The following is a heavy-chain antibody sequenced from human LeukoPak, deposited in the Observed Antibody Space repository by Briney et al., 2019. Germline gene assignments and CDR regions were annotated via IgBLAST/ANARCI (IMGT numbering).Heavy chain of an antibody. CDR2: INAGNGNT. V-gene: IGHV1-3*01. CDR3: ARDSNTAMALFDY. CDR1: GYTFTSYA. J-gene: IGHJ4*02. D-gene: IGHD5-18*01. Sequence: ASVKVSCKASGYTFTSYAMHWVRQAPGQRLEWMGWINAGNGNTKYSQKFQGRVTITRDTSASTAYMELSSLRSEDTAVYYCARDSNTAMALFDYWGQGTLVTVSS.